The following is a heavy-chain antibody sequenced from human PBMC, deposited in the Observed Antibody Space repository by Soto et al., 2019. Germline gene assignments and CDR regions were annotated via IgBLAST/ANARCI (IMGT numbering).Heavy chain of an antibody. CDR2: IGTAGDT. CDR3: ARDREGLAGMDV. J-gene: IGHJ6*02. D-gene: IGHD6-13*01. CDR1: GFTFSSYD. Sequence: GGSLRLSCAASGFTFSSYDMYWVRQATGKGLEWVSAIGTAGDTYYPGSVKGRFTISRENAKNSLYLQMNSLRAGDTAVYYCARDREGLAGMDVWGQGTTVTVSS. V-gene: IGHV3-13*01.